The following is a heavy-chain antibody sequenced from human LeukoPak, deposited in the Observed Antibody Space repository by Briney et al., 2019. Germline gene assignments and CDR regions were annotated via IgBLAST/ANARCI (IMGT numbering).Heavy chain of an antibody. CDR2: IYPGDSDI. CDR3: ARYSAARPGDY. V-gene: IGHV5-51*01. Sequence: GESLKISWKGSGYSFTSYWIGWVRQMPGKGLEWMGIIYPGDSDIKYSPSFQGQVTISADKTISTAYLQWSSLKASDTAKYYCARYSAARPGDYWGQGTLVTVSS. D-gene: IGHD6-6*01. J-gene: IGHJ4*02. CDR1: GYSFTSYW.